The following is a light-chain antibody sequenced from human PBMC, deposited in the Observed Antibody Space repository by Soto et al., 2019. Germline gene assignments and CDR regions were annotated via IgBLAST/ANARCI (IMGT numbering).Light chain of an antibody. CDR2: DAS. CDR1: QSVDSY. V-gene: IGKV3-11*01. CDR3: QQYGSSPHT. J-gene: IGKJ4*01. Sequence: EIVLTQSPATLSLSPGERATLSCRASQSVDSYLAWYQQKPGQAPRLLIYDASNRATGIPARFSGSGSGTDFTLTISSLEPEDFAVYYCQQYGSSPHTFGGGTKVEIK.